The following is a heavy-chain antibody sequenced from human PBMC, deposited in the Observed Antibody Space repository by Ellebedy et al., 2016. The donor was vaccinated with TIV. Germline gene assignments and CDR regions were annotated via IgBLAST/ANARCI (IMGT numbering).Heavy chain of an antibody. CDR3: ARMYFYDTSGDIGY. D-gene: IGHD3-22*01. CDR2: ISSTGYYI. Sequence: GESLKISCAASGFIFNHYSMNWVRQAPGKGLEWISSISSTGYYIYYADSVKGRFTISRDDAKNSLFLQMDSLRAEDTAVYYCARMYFYDTSGDIGYWGQGTLVTVSS. J-gene: IGHJ4*02. CDR1: GFIFNHYS. V-gene: IGHV3-21*04.